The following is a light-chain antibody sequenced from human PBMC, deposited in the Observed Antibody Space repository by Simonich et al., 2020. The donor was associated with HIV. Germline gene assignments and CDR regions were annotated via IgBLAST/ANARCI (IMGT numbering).Light chain of an antibody. CDR1: ISDVGGYNY. J-gene: IGLJ3*02. CDR3: SSYTSSSTWV. Sequence: QSALTQPASVSGSPGQSITISCTGTISDVGGYNYVSWYQQHPGKAPKLMIYDVSKRPPGVSNRFSGSKSGNTASLTISGLQAEDEADYYCSSYTSSSTWVFGGGTKLTVL. CDR2: DVS. V-gene: IGLV2-14*01.